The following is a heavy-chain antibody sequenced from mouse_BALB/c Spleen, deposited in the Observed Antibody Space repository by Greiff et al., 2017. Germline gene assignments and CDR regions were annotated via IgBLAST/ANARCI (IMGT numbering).Heavy chain of an antibody. V-gene: IGHV1S81*02. D-gene: IGHD2-4*01. CDR3: ARGYDYVPAWFAY. CDR2: INPSNGRT. CDR1: GYTFTSYW. J-gene: IGHJ3*01. Sequence: VKLQQPGAELVKPGASVKLSCKASGYTFTSYWMHWVKQRPGQGLEWIGEINPSNGRTNYNEKFKSKATLTVDKSSSTAYMQLSSLTSEDSAVYYCARGYDYVPAWFAYWGQGTLVTVSA.